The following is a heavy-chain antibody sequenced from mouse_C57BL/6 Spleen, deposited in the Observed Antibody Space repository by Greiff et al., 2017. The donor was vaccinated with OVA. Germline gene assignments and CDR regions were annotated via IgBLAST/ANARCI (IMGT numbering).Heavy chain of an antibody. Sequence: VQLQQSGPELVKPGASVKISCKASGYTFTDYYMNWVKQSHGKSLEWIRDINPNNGGTSYNQKFKGKATLTVDKSSSTAYMELRSLTSEDSAVYYCARSTMVTTDAMDYWGQGTSVTVSS. J-gene: IGHJ4*01. CDR3: ARSTMVTTDAMDY. D-gene: IGHD2-2*01. CDR2: INPNNGGT. CDR1: GYTFTDYY. V-gene: IGHV1-26*01.